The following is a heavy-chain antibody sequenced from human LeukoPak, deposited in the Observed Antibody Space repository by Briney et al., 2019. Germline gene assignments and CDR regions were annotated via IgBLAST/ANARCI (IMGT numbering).Heavy chain of an antibody. CDR2: ISGSGGGT. J-gene: IGHJ4*02. D-gene: IGHD2-2*01. V-gene: IGHV3-23*01. CDR1: AFTFSTYA. CDR3: AKDSCSSTTCYWDY. Sequence: PGGSLRLSCAASAFTFSTYAMSWVRQAPGTGLGWVSAISGSGGGTYYADSVKGRFTISRDNSKNTLYLQMSSLRAEDTAIYYCAKDSCSSTTCYWDYWGQGTLVTVSS.